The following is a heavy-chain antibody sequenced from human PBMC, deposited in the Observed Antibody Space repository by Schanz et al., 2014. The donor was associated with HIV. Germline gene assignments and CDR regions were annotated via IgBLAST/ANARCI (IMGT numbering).Heavy chain of an antibody. Sequence: QVQLVESGGGVVQPGRSLRLSCAASAFTFRSYALHWVRQAPGKGLDWVAGISYDGRNKYYADSVKGRFTISRDNAKNSLYLQMNRLRAEDTAVYYCARLYYDSWGGKDEYYFDYWGQGTLVTVSS. V-gene: IGHV3-30*04. CDR3: ARLYYDSWGGKDEYYFDY. J-gene: IGHJ4*02. CDR2: ISYDGRNK. D-gene: IGHD3-3*01. CDR1: AFTFRSYA.